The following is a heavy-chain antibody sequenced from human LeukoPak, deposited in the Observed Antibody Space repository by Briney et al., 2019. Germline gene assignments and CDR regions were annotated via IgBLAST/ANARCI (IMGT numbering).Heavy chain of an antibody. Sequence: ASVKVSCKASGYTFTSYYMHWVRQAPGQGLEWMGIINPSGGSTSYAQKFQGRVTMTRDTSISTAYMELSRLRSDDTAVYYCARARLGYCSSTSCYTLYFDYWGQGTLVTVSS. CDR3: ARARLGYCSSTSCYTLYFDY. CDR2: INPSGGST. D-gene: IGHD2-2*02. CDR1: GYTFTSYY. V-gene: IGHV1-46*01. J-gene: IGHJ4*02.